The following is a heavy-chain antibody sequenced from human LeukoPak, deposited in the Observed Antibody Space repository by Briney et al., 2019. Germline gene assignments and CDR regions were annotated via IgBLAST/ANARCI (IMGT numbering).Heavy chain of an antibody. Sequence: ASVKVSCKASGYTFTGYYMHWVRQAPGQGLEWMGWINPNSGGTNYAQKFQGRVTMTRDTSISTAYMELSRLRSDDTAVYYCAREASVPAASPEFDPWGQGTLVTVSS. V-gene: IGHV1-2*02. CDR3: AREASVPAASPEFDP. D-gene: IGHD2-2*01. CDR2: INPNSGGT. CDR1: GYTFTGYY. J-gene: IGHJ5*02.